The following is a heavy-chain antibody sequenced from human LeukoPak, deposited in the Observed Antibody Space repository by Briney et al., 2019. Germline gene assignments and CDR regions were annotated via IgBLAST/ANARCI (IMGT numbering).Heavy chain of an antibody. Sequence: ASVKVSCKASVGTFSSYAISWVRQAPGQGLEWMGWINPNSGGTNYAQKFQGRVTMTRDTSISTAYMELSRLRSDDTAVYYCASSSGWAHDAFDIWGQGTMVTVSS. D-gene: IGHD6-19*01. J-gene: IGHJ3*02. CDR2: INPNSGGT. CDR3: ASSSGWAHDAFDI. V-gene: IGHV1-2*02. CDR1: VGTFSSYA.